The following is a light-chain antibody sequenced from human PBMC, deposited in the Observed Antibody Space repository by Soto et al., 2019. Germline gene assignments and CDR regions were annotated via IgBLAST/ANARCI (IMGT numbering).Light chain of an antibody. CDR1: QDISNN. CDR2: DAS. Sequence: DIQMTQSPSSLSASVGDRVTITCQASQDISNNLNWYQQKPGKAPKVLIYDASTLAAGVPSRFSGSGSGTDFALYISGLQPDDFATYYCQHYDTLTLPVYTFGQGTKLEI. J-gene: IGKJ2*01. V-gene: IGKV1-33*01. CDR3: QHYDTLTLPVYT.